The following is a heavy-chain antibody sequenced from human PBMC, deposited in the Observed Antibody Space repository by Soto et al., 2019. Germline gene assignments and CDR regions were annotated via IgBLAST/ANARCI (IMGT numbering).Heavy chain of an antibody. Sequence: QVQLVQSGAAVRKPGSSVKVSCKASGGTFTKYAITWVRQAPRQGVEWMGGIVPLPGTTNYAQKFRGRVTISAAESTSTDYFELSSVRSEDTAVYYCPSGVVGLGLSSGWPDYALDVWGQGTMVIVSS. CDR1: GGTFTKYA. CDR3: PSGVVGLGLSSGWPDYALDV. J-gene: IGHJ3*01. V-gene: IGHV1-69*01. D-gene: IGHD6-19*01. CDR2: IVPLPGTT.